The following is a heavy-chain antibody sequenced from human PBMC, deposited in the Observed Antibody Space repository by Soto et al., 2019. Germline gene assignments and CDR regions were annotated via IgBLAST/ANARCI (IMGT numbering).Heavy chain of an antibody. D-gene: IGHD6-19*01. CDR2: INPSGGST. CDR3: ARDRETSSSGWYEYYGMDV. V-gene: IGHV1-46*01. Sequence: QVQLVQSGAEVKKPGASVKVSCKASGYTFTSYYMHWVRQAPGQGLEWMGIINPSGGSTRYAQKCQGRVTMTRDTSTSTVYMELSSLRSEDTAVYYCARDRETSSSGWYEYYGMDVWGQGTTVTVSS. J-gene: IGHJ6*02. CDR1: GYTFTSYY.